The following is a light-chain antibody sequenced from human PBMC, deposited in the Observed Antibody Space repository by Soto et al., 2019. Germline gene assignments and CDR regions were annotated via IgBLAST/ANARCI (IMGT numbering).Light chain of an antibody. CDR1: SGDVATYNY. Sequence: QSVLTQPASVSGSPGQSITISCTGISGDVATYNYVSWYQHHPGKAPKLLIYEVIYRPSGVSNRFSGTKSGNTASLTISGLQAEDEADYYCSSYPSTRWVFGGGTKLTVL. CDR2: EVI. CDR3: SSYPSTRWV. V-gene: IGLV2-14*01. J-gene: IGLJ3*02.